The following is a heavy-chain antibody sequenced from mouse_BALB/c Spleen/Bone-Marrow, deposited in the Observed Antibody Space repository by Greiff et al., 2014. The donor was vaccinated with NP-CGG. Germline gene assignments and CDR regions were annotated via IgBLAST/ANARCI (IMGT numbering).Heavy chain of an antibody. Sequence: QVQLQQPGPGLVAPSQSLSITCTFSGFSLTSYGVHWVRQPPGKGLEWLVVIWSDGSTTYNSALKYRLSISKDNSKSQVFLKMNSLQTDDTAMYYGTRQKYGYAMDYWGQGTSVTVSS. CDR3: TRQKYGYAMDY. CDR1: GFSLTSYG. V-gene: IGHV2-6-1*01. D-gene: IGHD1-1*02. CDR2: IWSDGST. J-gene: IGHJ4*01.